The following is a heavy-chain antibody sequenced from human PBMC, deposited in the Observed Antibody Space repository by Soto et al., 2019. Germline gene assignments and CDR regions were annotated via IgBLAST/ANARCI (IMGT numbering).Heavy chain of an antibody. CDR2: IKEDGSEK. J-gene: IGHJ6*02. Sequence: VGSLILSCTSSGFNFSDSWMDWVRQAPGKGPEWVANIKEDGSEKNYVDSVKGRFTISRDNARNSLYLQMNSLRAEDTAVYFCASLGRHGWGQGTTVTVSS. V-gene: IGHV3-7*01. D-gene: IGHD3-16*01. CDR3: ASLGRHG. CDR1: GFNFSDSW.